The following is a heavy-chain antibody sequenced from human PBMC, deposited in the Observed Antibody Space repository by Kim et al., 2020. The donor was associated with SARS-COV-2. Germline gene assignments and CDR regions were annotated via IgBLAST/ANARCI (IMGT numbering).Heavy chain of an antibody. J-gene: IGHJ4*02. V-gene: IGHV4-59*08. Sequence: SETLSLTCTVSGGSISSYYWSWIRQPPGKGLEWIGYIYYSGSTNYNPSLKSRVTISVDTSKNQFSLKLSSVTAADTAVYYCARYSYGGNSFDYWGQGTLV. CDR3: ARYSYGGNSFDY. CDR2: IYYSGST. CDR1: GGSISSYY. D-gene: IGHD4-17*01.